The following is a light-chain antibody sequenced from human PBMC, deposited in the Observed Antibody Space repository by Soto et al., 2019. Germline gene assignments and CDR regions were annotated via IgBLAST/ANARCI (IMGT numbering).Light chain of an antibody. CDR3: QSYDSSLSGSVV. Sequence: QSVLTQPPSVSGAPGQRVTISCTGSSSNIGAGYDVHWYQQIPGTAPKLLIYGNSDRPSGVPDRFSGSKSGTSASLAITGLQAEDEADYYCQSYDSSLSGSVVFGGGTKVTVL. V-gene: IGLV1-40*01. CDR2: GNS. CDR1: SSNIGAGYD. J-gene: IGLJ2*01.